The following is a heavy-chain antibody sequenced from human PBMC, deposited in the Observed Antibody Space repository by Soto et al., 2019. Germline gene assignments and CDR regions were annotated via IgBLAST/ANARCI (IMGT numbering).Heavy chain of an antibody. D-gene: IGHD5-12*01. J-gene: IGHJ6*02. CDR2: IDWDDDK. Sequence: SGPTLVNPTQTLTLTCTFSGFSLSTSGMCVSWIRQPPGKALEWLALIDWDDDKYYSTSLKTRLTISKDTSKNQVVLTMTNMDPVDTATYYCARIRMVATSLYYYYYGMDVWGQGTTVTVSS. CDR1: GFSLSTSGMC. V-gene: IGHV2-70*01. CDR3: ARIRMVATSLYYYYYGMDV.